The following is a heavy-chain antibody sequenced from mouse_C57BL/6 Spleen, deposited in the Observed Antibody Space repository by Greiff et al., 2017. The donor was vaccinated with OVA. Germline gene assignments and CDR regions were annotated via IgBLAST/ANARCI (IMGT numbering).Heavy chain of an antibody. V-gene: IGHV14-4*01. Sequence: VQLQQSGAELVRPGASVKLSCTASGFNIQDDYMHWVKQRPEQGLEWIGWIDPENGDTEYASKFQGKATITADTSSNTAYLQLSSLTSEDTAVYYCISSYEGYFYVWGTGTTVTVSS. CDR2: IDPENGDT. D-gene: IGHD1-1*01. CDR1: GFNIQDDY. CDR3: ISSYEGYFYV. J-gene: IGHJ1*03.